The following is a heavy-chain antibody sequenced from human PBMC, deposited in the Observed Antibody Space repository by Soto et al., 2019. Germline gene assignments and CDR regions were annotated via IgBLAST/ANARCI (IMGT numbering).Heavy chain of an antibody. CDR3: ARDGYCSGGSCYWDAFDI. V-gene: IGHV1-18*01. CDR2: ISAYNGNT. J-gene: IGHJ3*02. Sequence: GASGKVSCKASGYTFTSYGISWGGPAPGQRLEWMGWISAYNGNTNYAQKLQGRVTMTTDTSTSTAYMELRSLRSDDTAVYYCARDGYCSGGSCYWDAFDIWGQGTMVTVSS. D-gene: IGHD2-15*01. CDR1: GYTFTSYG.